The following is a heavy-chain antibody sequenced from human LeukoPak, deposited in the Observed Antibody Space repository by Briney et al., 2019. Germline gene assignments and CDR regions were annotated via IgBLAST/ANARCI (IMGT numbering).Heavy chain of an antibody. CDR3: ARGAADFWSGYNQYYFDY. D-gene: IGHD3-3*01. CDR2: INPNSGGT. J-gene: IGHJ4*02. V-gene: IGHV1-2*02. CDR1: GYTFTGYY. Sequence: ASVKVSCKASGYTFTGYYMHWVRQAPGQGLEWMGWINPNSGGTNYAQKFRGRVTMTRDTSISTAYMELSRLRSDDTAVCYCARGAADFWSGYNQYYFDYWGQGTLVTVSS.